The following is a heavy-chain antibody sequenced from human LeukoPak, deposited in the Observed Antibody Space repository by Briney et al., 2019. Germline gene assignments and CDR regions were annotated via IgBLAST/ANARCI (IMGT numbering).Heavy chain of an antibody. Sequence: GGSLRLSCAASGFSFSTYSMSWVRQAPGKGLEWVSSIRGSGADKYYADSVKGRFSISRDNSQDTLSLQMNSLRAEDTAVYYCARISWDGRGTFDWGRGTLVTVSS. CDR2: IRGSGADK. V-gene: IGHV3-21*04. D-gene: IGHD1/OR15-1a*01. CDR1: GFSFSTYS. CDR3: ARISWDGRGTFD. J-gene: IGHJ4*02.